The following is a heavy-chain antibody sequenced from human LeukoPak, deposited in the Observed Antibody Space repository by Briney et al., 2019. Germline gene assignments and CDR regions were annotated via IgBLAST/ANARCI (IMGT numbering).Heavy chain of an antibody. J-gene: IGHJ3*02. CDR1: GLTFSDSA. D-gene: IGHD3-22*01. Sequence: PGGSLRLSCAASGLTFSDSAMHWVRQASGKGLEWVGRIRNKAKSYATAYAESVKGRFTISRDDSKNTAYLQMNSLKTEDTAVYYCTHYYDSSGYYGAFDIWGQGTMVTVSS. V-gene: IGHV3-73*01. CDR3: THYYDSSGYYGAFDI. CDR2: IRNKAKSYAT.